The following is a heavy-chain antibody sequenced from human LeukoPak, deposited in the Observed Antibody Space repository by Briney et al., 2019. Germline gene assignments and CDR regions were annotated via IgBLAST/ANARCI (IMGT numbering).Heavy chain of an antibody. V-gene: IGHV4-4*07. CDR2: MSASGGS. CDR3: ARGWTSYYYYMDV. D-gene: IGHD3/OR15-3a*01. CDR1: GDSISTYY. Sequence: PSETLSLTCAVSGDSISTYYWSWLRQPAGRGLEWIGRMSASGGSNYNPSLKSRVTMSVDTSKNQVSLKLRSVTAADTAVYYCARGWTSYYYYMDVWGKGTTVTVSS. J-gene: IGHJ6*03.